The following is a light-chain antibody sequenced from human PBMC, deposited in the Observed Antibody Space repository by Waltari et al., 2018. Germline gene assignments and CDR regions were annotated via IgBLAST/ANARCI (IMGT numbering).Light chain of an antibody. V-gene: IGKV3-20*01. CDR3: QKYGSLPAT. CDR2: DAS. CDR1: QSVRRF. Sequence: EIVLTQSPGTLSLSPGERATLPCRASQSVRRFLAWYQQKPGQAPRLLISDASRRATGITDRFSGGGFGTDFSLTISRLEPEDFAVYYCQKYGSLPATFGQGTKVEIK. J-gene: IGKJ1*01.